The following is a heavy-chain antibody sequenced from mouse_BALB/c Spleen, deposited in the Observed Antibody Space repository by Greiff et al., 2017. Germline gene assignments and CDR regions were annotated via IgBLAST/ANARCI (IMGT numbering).Heavy chain of an antibody. CDR1: GYAFSSYW. D-gene: IGHD2-14*01. J-gene: IGHJ4*01. CDR3: ARNRYDEYAMDY. V-gene: IGHV1-80*01. Sequence: VKLQESGAELVRPGSSVKISCKASGYAFSSYWMNWVKQRPGQGLEWIGQIYPGDGDTNYNGKFKGKATLTADKSSSTAYMQLSSLTSEDSAVYFCARNRYDEYAMDYWGQGTSVTVSS. CDR2: IYPGDGDT.